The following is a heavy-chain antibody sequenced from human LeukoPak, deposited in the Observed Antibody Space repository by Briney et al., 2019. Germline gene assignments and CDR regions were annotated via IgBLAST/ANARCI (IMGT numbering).Heavy chain of an antibody. J-gene: IGHJ6*02. D-gene: IGHD4-17*01. Sequence: GGSLRLSCAASGLTVSSNYMSWVRQAPGKGLEWVSVMYSGGSTHYADSVKGRFTISRDNSKNMLYLQMNSLRAEDTAVYYCARERVYGDPVHYYYGMDVWGQGITVTVSS. CDR1: GLTVSSNY. V-gene: IGHV3-53*01. CDR2: MYSGGST. CDR3: ARERVYGDPVHYYYGMDV.